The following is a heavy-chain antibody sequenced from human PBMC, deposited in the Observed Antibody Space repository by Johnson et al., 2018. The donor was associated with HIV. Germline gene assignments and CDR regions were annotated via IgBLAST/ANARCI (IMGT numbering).Heavy chain of an antibody. J-gene: IGHJ3*01. Sequence: QVQLVESGGGLVQPGGSLRLSCAASGFTFSSYAMHWVRQAPGKGLEWVAVISYDGSNKYYADSVKGRFTISRDNSKNTLYLQMYSLRAEETAIYYCARSVGYCGGDCSDAFDVWGHGTMVTVSS. V-gene: IGHV3-30*04. CDR2: ISYDGSNK. D-gene: IGHD2-21*02. CDR1: GFTFSSYA. CDR3: ARSVGYCGGDCSDAFDV.